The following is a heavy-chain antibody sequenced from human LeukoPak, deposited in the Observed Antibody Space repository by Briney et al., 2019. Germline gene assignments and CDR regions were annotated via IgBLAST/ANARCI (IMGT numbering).Heavy chain of an antibody. V-gene: IGHV4-39*01. Sequence: PSETLSLTRTVSGGSISSNNYYWGWIRQPPGKGLEWIGSIYYSGSTYYNPSLKSRVTISVDTSKNQFSLKLSSVTAADTAVYYCVNSSPGGGWLVSGNFDYWGQGTLVTVSS. CDR2: IYYSGST. J-gene: IGHJ4*02. CDR3: VNSSPGGGWLVSGNFDY. D-gene: IGHD6-19*01. CDR1: GGSISSNNYY.